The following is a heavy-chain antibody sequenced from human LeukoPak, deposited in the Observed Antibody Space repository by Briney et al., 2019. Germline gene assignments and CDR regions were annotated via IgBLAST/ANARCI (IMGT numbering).Heavy chain of an antibody. Sequence: ASVKVSCKASGYTSTDYSIHWVRQAPGQGLEWMGWITPKNGDTSYTQNFEGRVTMTRDTSINTAHLELRRLTSDDTAVYFCAREIVHSGGDCWGQGTKVIVS. CDR1: GYTSTDYS. J-gene: IGHJ4*02. CDR2: ITPKNGDT. V-gene: IGHV1-2*02. D-gene: IGHD1-26*01. CDR3: AREIVHSGGDC.